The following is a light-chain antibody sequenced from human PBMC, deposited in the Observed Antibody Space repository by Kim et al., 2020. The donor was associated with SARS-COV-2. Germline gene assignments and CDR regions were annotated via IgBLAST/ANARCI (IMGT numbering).Light chain of an antibody. CDR1: SSDVGGYNY. J-gene: IGLJ3*02. CDR2: DVS. V-gene: IGLV2-11*01. CDR3: CSYAGSWV. Sequence: SPGQSVTISCTGTSSDVGGYNYVSRYQQHPGKAPKLMIYDVSKRPSGVPDRFSGSKSGNTASLTISGLQAEDEADYYCCSYAGSWVFGGGTQLTVL.